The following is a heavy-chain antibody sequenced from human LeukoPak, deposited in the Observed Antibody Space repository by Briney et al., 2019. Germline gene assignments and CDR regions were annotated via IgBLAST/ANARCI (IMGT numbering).Heavy chain of an antibody. Sequence: PGGSLRLSCAASGFTFSTYWMHWVRQAPGKGLVWVPHINSDGSSTSYADSVKGRFTISRDNAKNTLYLQMNSLRAEDTAVYYCARVGSGGSCYDYWGQGTLVTVSS. CDR3: ARVGSGGSCYDY. CDR2: INSDGSST. J-gene: IGHJ4*02. V-gene: IGHV3-74*01. CDR1: GFTFSTYW. D-gene: IGHD2-15*01.